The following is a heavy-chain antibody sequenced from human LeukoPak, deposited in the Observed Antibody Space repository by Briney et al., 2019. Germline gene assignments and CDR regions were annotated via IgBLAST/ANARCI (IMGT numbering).Heavy chain of an antibody. V-gene: IGHV1-69*13. D-gene: IGHD3-3*01. Sequence: ASVKVSCKASGGTFSSYAISWVRQAPGQGLEWMGGIIPIFGTANYAQKFQGRVTITADESTSTAYMELSSLRSEDTAVYYCASRITISPRAVSDQPDYDMDVWGQGTTVTVSS. CDR1: GGTFSSYA. CDR3: ASRITISPRAVSDQPDYDMDV. CDR2: IIPIFGTA. J-gene: IGHJ6*02.